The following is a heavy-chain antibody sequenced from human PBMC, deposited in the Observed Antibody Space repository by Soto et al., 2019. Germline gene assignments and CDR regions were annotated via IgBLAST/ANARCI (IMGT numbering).Heavy chain of an antibody. Sequence: PSETLSLTCTVSGGSISSYYLSWIRQPLGKGLEWIGYIYYSGSTNYNPSLKSRVTISVDTSKNQFSLKLSSVTAAYTAVYYCAGTTNGDYVACDILGQGTMVTVPS. D-gene: IGHD4-17*01. J-gene: IGHJ3*02. CDR3: AGTTNGDYVACDI. CDR2: IYYSGST. CDR1: GGSISSYY. V-gene: IGHV4-59*01.